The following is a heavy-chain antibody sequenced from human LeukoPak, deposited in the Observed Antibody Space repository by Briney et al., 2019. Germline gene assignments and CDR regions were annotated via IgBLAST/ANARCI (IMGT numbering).Heavy chain of an antibody. CDR2: IRQDGSEK. CDR3: ASGSH. J-gene: IGHJ4*02. D-gene: IGHD6-25*01. V-gene: IGHV3-7*03. Sequence: GGSLRLSCAASGFMFSNSWMNWVRQAPGKGLEWLANIRQDGSEKHYVDSVKGRFTISRDNSKNSLYLQMNSLRVEDTAVYYCASGSHWGQGTLVTVSS. CDR1: GFMFSNSW.